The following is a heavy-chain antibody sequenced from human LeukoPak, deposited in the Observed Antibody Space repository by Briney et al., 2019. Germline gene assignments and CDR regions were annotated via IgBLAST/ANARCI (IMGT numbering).Heavy chain of an antibody. Sequence: ASVNISCKASGYTFTSYDINWVRQATGQGLELIGWMNPKSGNIGYAQKFQGRVTMTRNTSISTAYMELSSLRSEDTAVYYCARGHEEILWFGELGTNYYYYYMDVWGKGTTVTVSS. CDR1: GYTFTSYD. J-gene: IGHJ6*03. CDR2: MNPKSGNI. CDR3: ARGHEEILWFGELGTNYYYYYMDV. D-gene: IGHD3-10*01. V-gene: IGHV1-8*01.